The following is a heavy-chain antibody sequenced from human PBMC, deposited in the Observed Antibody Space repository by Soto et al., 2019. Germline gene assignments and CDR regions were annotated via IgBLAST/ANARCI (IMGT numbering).Heavy chain of an antibody. J-gene: IGHJ4*02. CDR3: ARSQTTVTSYDY. V-gene: IGHV4-31*03. Sequence: PSETLSLTCTVSGGSISSGGYYWSRIRQHPGKGLEWIGYIYYSGSTYYNPSLESRVAISVDTSKNQFSLKLSSVTAADTAVYYCARSQTTVTSYDYWGQGTLVTVSS. D-gene: IGHD4-17*01. CDR1: GGSISSGGYY. CDR2: IYYSGST.